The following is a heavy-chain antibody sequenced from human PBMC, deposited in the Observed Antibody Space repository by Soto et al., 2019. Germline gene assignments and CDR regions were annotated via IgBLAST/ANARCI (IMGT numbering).Heavy chain of an antibody. CDR3: ARDIAAAEGEYYYYGMDV. Sequence: PSETLSLTCAVYGGSFSGYYWSWIRQPPGKGLEWIGEINHSGSTNYNPSLKSRVTISVDTSKNQFSLKLSSVTAADTAVYYCARDIAAAEGEYYYYGMDVWGQGTTVTVSS. CDR1: GGSFSGYY. D-gene: IGHD6-13*01. J-gene: IGHJ6*02. CDR2: INHSGST. V-gene: IGHV4-34*01.